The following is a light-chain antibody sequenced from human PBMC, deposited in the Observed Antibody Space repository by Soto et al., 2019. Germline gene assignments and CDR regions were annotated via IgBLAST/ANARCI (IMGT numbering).Light chain of an antibody. CDR3: QQSFT. V-gene: IGKV3-11*01. CDR2: DAS. CDR1: QSVSSY. J-gene: IGKJ3*01. Sequence: EIVLTQSPATLSLSPGERATLSCRASQSVSSYLAWYQQKPGQAPRLLIYDASNRATGIPARFSGSGSGTDFTLPISSLEPEDFAVYYCQQSFTFGPGTKVDIK.